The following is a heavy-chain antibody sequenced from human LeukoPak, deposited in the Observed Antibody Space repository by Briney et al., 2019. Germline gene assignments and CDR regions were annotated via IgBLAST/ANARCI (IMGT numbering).Heavy chain of an antibody. Sequence: ASVKVSCKASGYTFTSYYMHWVRQAPGQGFEWMGIINPSGGSTSYAQKFQGRVTMTRDTSTSTVYMELSSLRSEDTAVYYCARGVWDSSGYSGYYFDYWGQGTLVTVSS. D-gene: IGHD3-22*01. J-gene: IGHJ4*02. V-gene: IGHV1-46*01. CDR1: GYTFTSYY. CDR3: ARGVWDSSGYSGYYFDY. CDR2: INPSGGST.